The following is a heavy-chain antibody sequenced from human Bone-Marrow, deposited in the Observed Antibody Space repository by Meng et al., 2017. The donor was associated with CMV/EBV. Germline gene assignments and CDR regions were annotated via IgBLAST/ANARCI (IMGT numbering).Heavy chain of an antibody. D-gene: IGHD6-6*01. V-gene: IGHV4-39*07. J-gene: IGHJ6*02. CDR3: ARDTAAPSLYYYGMDV. CDR1: GASISSTNYY. CDR2: VSYSGSN. Sequence: SETLSLTCTVSGASISSTNYYWAWIRQPPGKGLQWIGTVSYSGSNYYSPSLKSRLSLPLDTPKNQVSLNLSSVTAADTAVYFCARDTAAPSLYYYGMDVWGQGTTVTVSS.